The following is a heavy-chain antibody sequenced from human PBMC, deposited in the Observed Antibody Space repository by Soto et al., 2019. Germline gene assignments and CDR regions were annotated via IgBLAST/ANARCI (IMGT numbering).Heavy chain of an antibody. CDR3: TTWEPGYCSSTSCYGY. CDR1: GFTFSGSS. CDR2: IRSKSYTYAT. Sequence: EVQLVESGGGLVQPGGSLTLSCAASGFTFSGSSMHWVRQASGKGLEWVGRIRSKSYTYATYYAASVKGRFTISRDDSKKTKYLEMNSLKIEDTAVYYCTTWEPGYCSSTSCYGYWGQGSLVTGSS. D-gene: IGHD2-2*01. J-gene: IGHJ4*02. V-gene: IGHV3-73*02.